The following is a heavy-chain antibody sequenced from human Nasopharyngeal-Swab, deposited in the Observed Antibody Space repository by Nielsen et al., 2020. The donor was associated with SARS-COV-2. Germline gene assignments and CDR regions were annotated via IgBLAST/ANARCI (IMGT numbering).Heavy chain of an antibody. CDR2: INHSGST. CDR3: ARAETKISGYDLFDY. CDR1: GGSFSGYY. J-gene: IGHJ4*02. D-gene: IGHD5-12*01. V-gene: IGHV4-34*01. Sequence: SETLSLTCAVYGGSFSGYYRSWIRQPPGKGLEWIGEINHSGSTNYNPSLKSRVTISVDTSKNQFSLKLSSVTAADTAVYYCARAETKISGYDLFDYWGQGTLVTVSS.